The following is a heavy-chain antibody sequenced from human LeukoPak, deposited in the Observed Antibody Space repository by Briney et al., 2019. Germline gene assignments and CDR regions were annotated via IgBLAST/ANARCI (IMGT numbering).Heavy chain of an antibody. CDR3: AKDGSWSCTD. CDR1: GFPFSRPA. V-gene: IGHV3-30*02. J-gene: IGHJ4*02. CDR2: IAHHGNNK. Sequence: GGSLRHSCAPSGFPFSRPAMHGVRQGRGKALEWVAYIAHHGNNKYYADSVKGRFTISRDNSKGTLFLQMNSLRVDDTAVYYCAKDGSWSCTDWGQGTLVRVSS. D-gene: IGHD2-8*02.